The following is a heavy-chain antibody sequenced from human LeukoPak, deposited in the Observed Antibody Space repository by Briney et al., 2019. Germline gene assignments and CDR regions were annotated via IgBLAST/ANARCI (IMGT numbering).Heavy chain of an antibody. CDR2: INPHSGNK. V-gene: IGHV1-8*01. Sequence: GASVKLSCKASGYTFTSYYMNWVRQAPGRGLEWVGRINPHSGNKRYEQEVQGRVSITRDNSKHTAYMELNSLRLEDAAVYYCFLGMQVGGEAFVATWGQETLVTVSS. CDR1: GYTFTSYY. CDR3: FLGMQVGGEAFVAT. D-gene: IGHD3-16*01. J-gene: IGHJ4*02.